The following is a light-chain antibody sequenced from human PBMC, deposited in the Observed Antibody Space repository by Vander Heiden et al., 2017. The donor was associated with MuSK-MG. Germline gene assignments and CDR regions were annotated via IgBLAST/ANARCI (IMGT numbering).Light chain of an antibody. CDR3: QVRESATDLVV. CDR1: GIGSRG. V-gene: IGLV3-21*02. Sequence: SYVLTQPPSVSLAPGQTGRITCGGDGIGSRGVHGYRQEPGQAPVVVVHDDSGRPSGIPERFSGSNSGNTATLTISRVEAADEADYFCQVRESATDLVVFGGGTKLTVL. J-gene: IGLJ2*01. CDR2: DDS.